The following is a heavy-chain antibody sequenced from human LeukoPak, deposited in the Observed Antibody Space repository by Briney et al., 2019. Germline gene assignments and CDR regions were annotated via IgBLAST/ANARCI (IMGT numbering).Heavy chain of an antibody. CDR1: GYSFTSFW. V-gene: IGHV5-51*01. CDR2: IYPDDSET. D-gene: IGHD3-10*01. J-gene: IGHJ4*02. Sequence: GESLKISCKGSGYSFTSFWIGWVRQMPGKGLEWMGIIYPDDSETIYSPSFQGQVTFSVDKSISTAYLQWSSLKASDTAMYYCARRAYYYGSGSYYFDYWGQGTLVTVSS. CDR3: ARRAYYYGSGSYYFDY.